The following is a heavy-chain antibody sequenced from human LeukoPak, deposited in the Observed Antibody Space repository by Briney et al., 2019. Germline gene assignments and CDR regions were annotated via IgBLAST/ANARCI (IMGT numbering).Heavy chain of an antibody. J-gene: IGHJ6*02. CDR2: IKQDGSEK. Sequence: GGSLRLSCAASGSTFSSYWMSWVRQAPGKGLEWVANIKQDGSEKYYVDSVKGRFTISRDNAKNSLYLQMNSLRAEDTAVYYCARDRLGYGLDVWGQGTTVTVSS. CDR3: ARDRLGYGLDV. V-gene: IGHV3-7*01. D-gene: IGHD6-19*01. CDR1: GSTFSSYW.